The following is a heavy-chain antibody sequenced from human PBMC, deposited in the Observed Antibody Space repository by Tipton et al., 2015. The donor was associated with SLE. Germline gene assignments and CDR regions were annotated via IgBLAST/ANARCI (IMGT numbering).Heavy chain of an antibody. D-gene: IGHD6-13*01. J-gene: IGHJ4*02. V-gene: IGHV4-30-2*01. Sequence: TLSLTCTVSGGSISSGSYYWSWIRQPAGKGLEWIGYIYHSGSTYYNPSLKSRVTISVDRSKNQFSLKLSSVTAADTAVYYCARAEISSSQGPNDYWGQGTLVTLSS. CDR2: IYHSGST. CDR3: ARAEISSSQGPNDY. CDR1: GGSISSGSYY.